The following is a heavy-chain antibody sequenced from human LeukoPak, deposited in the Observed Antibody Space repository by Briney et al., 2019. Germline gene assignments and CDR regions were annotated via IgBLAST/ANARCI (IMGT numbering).Heavy chain of an antibody. D-gene: IGHD6-19*01. CDR3: AKKRRPVAGTDLFDY. CDR1: GLSFSSFA. CDR2: FSGGASRT. J-gene: IGHJ4*02. V-gene: IGHV3-23*01. Sequence: GGSLTLFCVACGLSFSSFAMRWVRQSTGKALEWVSDFSGGASRTYYADSVKGRFTISRDNYKNTLYLQMNSLRVEDTAVYYCAKKRRPVAGTDLFDYWGQGTLVTVSS.